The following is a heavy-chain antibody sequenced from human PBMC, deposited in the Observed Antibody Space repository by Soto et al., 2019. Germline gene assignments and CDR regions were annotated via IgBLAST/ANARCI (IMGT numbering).Heavy chain of an antibody. V-gene: IGHV3-23*01. D-gene: IGHD4-17*01. J-gene: IGHJ3*02. CDR2: ISGSGGST. CDR1: GFTFSSYA. Sequence: GGSLRLSCAASGFTFSSYAMSWVRQAPGKGLEWVSAISGSGGSTYYADSVKGRFTISRDNSKNTLYLQMNSLRAEDTAVCYCTKMVTTVTTWDAFDIWGQGTMVTVSS. CDR3: TKMVTTVTTWDAFDI.